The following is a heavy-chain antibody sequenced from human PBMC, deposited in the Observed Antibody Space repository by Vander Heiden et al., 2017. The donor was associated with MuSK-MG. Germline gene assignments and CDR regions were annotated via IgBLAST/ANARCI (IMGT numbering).Heavy chain of an antibody. D-gene: IGHD5-12*01. CDR2: INHSGST. Sequence: QVQLQQWGAGLLKPSETLSLTCAVYGGSFSGYYWSWIRQPPGKGLEWIGEINHSGSTNYNPSLKSRVTISVDTSKNQFSLKLSSVTAADTAVYYCASRLLEMATPRYYYYGMDVWGQGTTVTVSS. J-gene: IGHJ6*02. CDR1: GGSFSGYY. V-gene: IGHV4-34*01. CDR3: ASRLLEMATPRYYYYGMDV.